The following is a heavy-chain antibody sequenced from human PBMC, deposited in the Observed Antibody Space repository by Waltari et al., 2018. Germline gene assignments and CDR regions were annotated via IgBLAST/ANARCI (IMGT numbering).Heavy chain of an antibody. Sequence: QVQLVESGGGVVQPGGSLELSCAAYGFPFSSSGMHWVRQAPGKGLEWVAFIRYDGSNKYYADSVKGRFTISRDNSKNTLYLQMNSLRAEDTAVYYCAKGGLVGATDYWGQGTLVTVSS. V-gene: IGHV3-30*02. CDR3: AKGGLVGATDY. D-gene: IGHD1-26*01. CDR1: GFPFSSSG. J-gene: IGHJ4*02. CDR2: IRYDGSNK.